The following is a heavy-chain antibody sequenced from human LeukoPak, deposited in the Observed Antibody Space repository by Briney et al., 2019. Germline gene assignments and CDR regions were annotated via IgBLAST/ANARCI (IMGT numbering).Heavy chain of an antibody. CDR3: AKPSGSGVDY. D-gene: IGHD1-26*01. V-gene: IGHV3-30*02. CDR1: GFTFSTHD. J-gene: IGHJ4*01. Sequence: GGSLRLSCGASGFTFSTHDMHWVRQAPGKGLEWVAFIRYDGSHEYYADSVKGRFTISRDNSKNTLYLQMNSVRSEDTALYYCAKPSGSGVDYWGQGTRVSVSS. CDR2: IRYDGSHE.